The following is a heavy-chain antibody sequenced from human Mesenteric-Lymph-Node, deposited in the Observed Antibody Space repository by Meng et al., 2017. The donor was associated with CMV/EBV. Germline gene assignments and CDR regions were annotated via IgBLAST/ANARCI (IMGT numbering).Heavy chain of an antibody. CDR2: ISSSSSYI. V-gene: IGHV3-21*01. CDR3: ARVKSRETSKSPPGAFDI. J-gene: IGHJ3*02. Sequence: LSLTCAASGFTFSSYAMHWVRQAPGKGLEWVSSISSSSSYIYYADSVKGRFTISRDNAKNSLYLQMNSLRAEDTAVYYCARVKSRETSKSPPGAFDIWGQGTMVTVSS. D-gene: IGHD5-24*01. CDR1: GFTFSSYA.